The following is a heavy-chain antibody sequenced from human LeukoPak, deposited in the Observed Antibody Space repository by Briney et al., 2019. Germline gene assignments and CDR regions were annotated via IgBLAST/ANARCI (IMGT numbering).Heavy chain of an antibody. V-gene: IGHV1-18*01. CDR1: GYTFTSYG. J-gene: IGHJ4*02. Sequence: ASVKVSCKASGYTFTSYGISWVRQAPGQGLEWMGWISAYNGNTNYAQKLQGRVTMTTDTSTSTAYMELRSLRSDDTAVYYRARSLSIAVAGAFDYWGQGTLVTVSS. CDR2: ISAYNGNT. CDR3: ARSLSIAVAGAFDY. D-gene: IGHD6-19*01.